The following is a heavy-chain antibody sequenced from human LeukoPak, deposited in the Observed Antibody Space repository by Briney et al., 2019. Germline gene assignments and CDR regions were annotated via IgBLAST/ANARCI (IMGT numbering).Heavy chain of an antibody. V-gene: IGHV3-21*06. CDR3: SRDVDGSRNYGFDY. Sequence: GGSLRLSCAASGFTFSSYSMSWVRQAPGKGLEWVSSISTSSTHLLYADSAKGRFTISRDNAKNLLFLQLNSLRAEDTAVYFCSRDVDGSRNYGFDYWGQGALVTVSS. CDR2: ISTSSTHL. J-gene: IGHJ4*02. CDR1: GFTFSSYS. D-gene: IGHD3-10*01.